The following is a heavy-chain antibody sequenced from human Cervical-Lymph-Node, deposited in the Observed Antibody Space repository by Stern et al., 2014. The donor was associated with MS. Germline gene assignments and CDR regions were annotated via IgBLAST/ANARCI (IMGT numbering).Heavy chain of an antibody. CDR2: IYYSGST. V-gene: IGHV4-31*03. J-gene: IGHJ4*02. D-gene: IGHD6-19*01. CDR3: ASTVAGTGFDY. Sequence: QLQLQESGPGLVKPSQTLSLTCTVSGGSIRRGGYYWSWIPQHPGKGLSWLGYIYYSGSTYYNPSLKSRVTISVDTSKNQFSLKLSSVTAADTAVYYCASTVAGTGFDYWGQGTLVTVSS. CDR1: GGSIRRGGYY.